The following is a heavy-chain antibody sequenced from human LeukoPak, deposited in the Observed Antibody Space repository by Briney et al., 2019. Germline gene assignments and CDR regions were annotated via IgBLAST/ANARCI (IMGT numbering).Heavy chain of an antibody. J-gene: IGHJ4*02. V-gene: IGHV4-34*01. CDR1: GGSFSGYY. Sequence: SETLSLTCAVYGGSFSGYYWSWVRQPPGKGGERSGEINHSGSTNYNPSLTSRVTISVDTSKNQFSLKLSSVTAADTAVYYCARGVRFWSQGTLVTVSS. CDR2: INHSGST. D-gene: IGHD3-3*01. CDR3: ARGVRF.